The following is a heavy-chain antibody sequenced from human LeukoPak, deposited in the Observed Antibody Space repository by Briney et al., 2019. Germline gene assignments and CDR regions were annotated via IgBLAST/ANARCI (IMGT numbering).Heavy chain of an antibody. J-gene: IGHJ3*02. CDR1: GYTLTELS. CDR2: FDPEDGET. V-gene: IGHV1-24*01. D-gene: IGHD2-21*02. Sequence: ASVKVSCEVSGYTLTELSMHWVRQAPGKGLEWMGGFDPEDGETIYAQKFQGRVTMTEDTSTDTAYMELSSLRSEDTAVYYCATRHAYCGGDCSPSADAFDIWGQGTMVTVSS. CDR3: ATRHAYCGGDCSPSADAFDI.